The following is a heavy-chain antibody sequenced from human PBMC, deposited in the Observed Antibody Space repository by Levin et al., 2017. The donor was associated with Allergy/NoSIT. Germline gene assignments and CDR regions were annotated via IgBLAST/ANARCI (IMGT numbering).Heavy chain of an antibody. J-gene: IGHJ5*01. CDR2: IKQDGSEK. CDR1: GFTFSNHW. Sequence: PGGSLRLSCVASGFTFSNHWMSWVRQAPGKGLEWVANIKQDGSEKYYVDSVKGRFTISRDNAKNSLYMQMNSLRAEDTAVYYCARDWSSGSINWFDSWGQGTLVTVSS. V-gene: IGHV3-7*01. CDR3: ARDWSSGSINWFDS. D-gene: IGHD1-26*01.